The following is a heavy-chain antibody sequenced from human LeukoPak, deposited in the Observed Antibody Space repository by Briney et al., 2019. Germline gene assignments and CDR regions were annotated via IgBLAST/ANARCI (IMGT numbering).Heavy chain of an antibody. Sequence: SETLSLTCTVSGDSISSYYGSWIRQPPGKGLEWIGYSYHTGSTNYNPSLKSRVTISVDTSKNQFSLKLSSVTAGDTAVYYCATGYSSTWYYFGYWGQGTLVTVSS. J-gene: IGHJ4*02. CDR2: SYHTGST. D-gene: IGHD6-13*01. V-gene: IGHV4-59*01. CDR3: ATGYSSTWYYFGY. CDR1: GDSISSYY.